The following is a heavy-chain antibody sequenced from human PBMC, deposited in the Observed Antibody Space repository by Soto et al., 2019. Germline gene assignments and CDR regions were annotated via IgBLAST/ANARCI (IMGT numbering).Heavy chain of an antibody. Sequence: ASVKVSCKASGYTFTSYYMHWVRQAPGQGLEWMGIINPSGGSTSYAQKFQGRVTMTRDTSTSTAYMELRSLRSDDTAVYYCASTPESYSGSYAVDYWGQGTLVTVSS. CDR2: INPSGGST. J-gene: IGHJ4*02. D-gene: IGHD1-26*01. CDR3: ASTPESYSGSYAVDY. V-gene: IGHV1-46*01. CDR1: GYTFTSYY.